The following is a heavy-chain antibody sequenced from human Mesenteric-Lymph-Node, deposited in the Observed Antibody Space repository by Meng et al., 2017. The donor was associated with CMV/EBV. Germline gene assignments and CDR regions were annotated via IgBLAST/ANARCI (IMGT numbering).Heavy chain of an antibody. V-gene: IGHV4-34*01. CDR2: INHSGST. D-gene: IGHD2-15*01. CDR3: ARVTQVQHFDF. J-gene: IGHJ4*02. Sequence: SETLSLTCAVYGGSFSGYYWSWIRQPPGKGLEWIGEINHSGSTNYNPSLKSRVTISVDTSKNQFSLELSSVTAADTAVYYCARVTQVQHFDFWGQGTLVTVSS. CDR1: GGSFSGYY.